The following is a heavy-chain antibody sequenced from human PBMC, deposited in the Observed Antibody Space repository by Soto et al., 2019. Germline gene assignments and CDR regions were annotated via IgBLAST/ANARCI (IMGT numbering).Heavy chain of an antibody. CDR3: AREEFKDVRGHFHY. J-gene: IGHJ4*02. Sequence: ESGGGVVQPGGSLRLSCAASGFTFSASVMHWVRQAPGKGLEWMAIISYGGNNKYYADSVKGRFTISRDISESTLYLQMNSLRAEDTAVYYCAREEFKDVRGHFHYWGQGTLVSVS. CDR1: GFTFSASV. CDR2: ISYGGNNK. D-gene: IGHD3-10*02. V-gene: IGHV3-30-3*01.